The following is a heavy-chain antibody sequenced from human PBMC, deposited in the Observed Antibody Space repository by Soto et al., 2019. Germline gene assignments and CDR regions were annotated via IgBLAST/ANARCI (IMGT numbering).Heavy chain of an antibody. J-gene: IGHJ4*02. CDR1: GYPFTSYY. D-gene: IGHD1-26*01. CDR2: INPSGGST. Sequence: QVQLVQSGAEVKKPGASVTVSCKSSGYPFTSYYMHGVRQAHGQGLEWMGIINPSGGSTSYEQKFQGRGTMTRDTSTSTVYMELSILRSEDTAVYYCARGRWESPLFDYWGQGTLVTVSS. V-gene: IGHV1-46*01. CDR3: ARGRWESPLFDY.